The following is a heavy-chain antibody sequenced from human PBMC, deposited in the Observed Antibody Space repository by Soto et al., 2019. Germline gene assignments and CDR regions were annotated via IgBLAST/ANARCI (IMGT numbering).Heavy chain of an antibody. V-gene: IGHV3-23*01. CDR3: ARDPYPRGYSSGWYRY. Sequence: GGSLRLSCAASGFTFSTYAMSWVRQAPGKGLEWVSAISGSGGSTYYADSVKGRFTISRDNSKNTLYLQMNSLRADDTAVYYCARDPYPRGYSSGWYRYWGQGTLVTVSS. D-gene: IGHD6-19*01. J-gene: IGHJ4*02. CDR2: ISGSGGST. CDR1: GFTFSTYA.